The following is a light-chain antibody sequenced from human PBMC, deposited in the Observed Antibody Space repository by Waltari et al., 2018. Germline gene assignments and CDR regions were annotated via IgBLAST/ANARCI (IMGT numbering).Light chain of an antibody. V-gene: IGKV4-1*01. CDR1: QTVLYASDNNNY. CDR2: WGS. CDR3: KQYYDTPRT. Sequence: DIVMTQSPASLAVSLGERATINCKSSQTVLYASDNNNYLAWYQQKLGQPPKLLIYWGSTRASGVPARFSGSGSGTDFTLNISSLQAEDVAVYYCKQYYDTPRTFGQGTRVEIK. J-gene: IGKJ1*01.